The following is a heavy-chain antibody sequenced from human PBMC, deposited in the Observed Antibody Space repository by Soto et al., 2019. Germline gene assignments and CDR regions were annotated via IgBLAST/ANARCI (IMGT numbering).Heavy chain of an antibody. CDR2: ICSSGST. J-gene: IGHJ4*02. D-gene: IGHD3-16*02. CDR3: STHSYQMALDN. Sequence: QVHLQESGPGLVKPSETLSLICSVSGGAISGNCWSWIRKSAGKGLEWIGRICSSGSTNYNPSFRSRITISVDTSKNQFSLTLKFVTAADTATYYCSTHSYQMALDNWGQGTVVTVSS. CDR1: GGAISGNC. V-gene: IGHV4-4*07.